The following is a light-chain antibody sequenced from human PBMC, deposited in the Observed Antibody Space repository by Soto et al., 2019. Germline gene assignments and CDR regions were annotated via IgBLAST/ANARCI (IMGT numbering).Light chain of an antibody. V-gene: IGLV6-57*04. CDR2: EDN. J-gene: IGLJ2*01. Sequence: NFMLTKPHSVSESPGKTVTISCTRSSGGITTNAVQWYQQRPGSAPTIVIYEDNQRPSEVPDRFSGSIDFSSNSASLTISGLKTEDEADYYCQSYDSSGVVFGGGTKLTVL. CDR1: SGGITTNA. CDR3: QSYDSSGVV.